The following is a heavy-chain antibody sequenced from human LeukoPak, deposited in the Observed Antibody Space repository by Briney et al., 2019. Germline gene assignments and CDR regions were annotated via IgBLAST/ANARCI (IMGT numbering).Heavy chain of an antibody. Sequence: GGSLRLSCAASGFTFSGYEMNWVRQAPGKGLERISYISSSGSSIYYADSVKGRFTISRDNAKNSLYLQLNSLRAEDTAVYYCVRDLYYWGQGTLVTVSS. CDR1: GFTFSGYE. V-gene: IGHV3-48*03. CDR3: VRDLYY. CDR2: ISSSGSSI. J-gene: IGHJ4*02.